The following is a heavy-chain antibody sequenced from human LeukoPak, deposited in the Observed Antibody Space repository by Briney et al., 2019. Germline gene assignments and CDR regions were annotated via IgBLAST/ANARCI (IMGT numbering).Heavy chain of an antibody. V-gene: IGHV3-30*02. CDR3: AKLRSGDGDY. D-gene: IGHD1-26*01. J-gene: IGHJ4*02. CDR2: IGYDGSDK. Sequence: PGGSLRLSCAASAFTFSIYGMHWVRQAPGKGLEWVAFIGYDGSDKYYADSVKGRFTVSRDNSKNTLYLEMNSLRAEDTAVYYCAKLRSGDGDYWGQGTLVTVSS. CDR1: AFTFSIYG.